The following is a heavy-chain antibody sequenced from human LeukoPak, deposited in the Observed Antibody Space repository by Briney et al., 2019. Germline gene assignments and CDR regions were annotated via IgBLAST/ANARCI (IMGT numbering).Heavy chain of an antibody. CDR2: IIPIFGTA. J-gene: IGHJ3*02. CDR1: GGTFSSYA. V-gene: IGHV1-69*05. CDR3: ARRVPSLYAFDI. Sequence: SVKVSCKASGGTFSSYAISWVRQAPGQGLEWMGGIIPIFGTANYAQKFQGRVTMTTDTSTSTAYMELRSLRSDDTAVYYCARRVPSLYAFDIWGQGTMVTVSS. D-gene: IGHD3-16*01.